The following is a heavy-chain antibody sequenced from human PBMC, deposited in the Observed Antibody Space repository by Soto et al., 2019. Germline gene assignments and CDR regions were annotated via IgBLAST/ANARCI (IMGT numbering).Heavy chain of an antibody. CDR2: ISAYNGNT. CDR1: GYTFTSYG. D-gene: IGHD3-3*01. J-gene: IGHJ6*02. Sequence: ASVKVSCKASGYTFTSYGISWVRQAPGQGLEWMGWISAYNGNTNYAQKLQGRVTMTTDTSTSTAYMELRSLRSDDTALYYCASGPHHGDYYYGMDVWGQGTTVTVSS. V-gene: IGHV1-18*04. CDR3: ASGPHHGDYYYGMDV.